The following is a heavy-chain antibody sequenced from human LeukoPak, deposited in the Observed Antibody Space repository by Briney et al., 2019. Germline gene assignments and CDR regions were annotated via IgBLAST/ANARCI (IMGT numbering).Heavy chain of an antibody. CDR2: INPSSGST. J-gene: IGHJ4*02. CDR3: ARGGNIYCSGGSCSSLCDS. D-gene: IGHD2-15*01. V-gene: IGHV1-46*01. Sequence: ASVKVSCKASGYTFTDYYIHWVRQAPGQGLEWMGIINPSSGSTNYAQKFQGRVTMTRDMSTNTVYMELSSLRSEDTAVYFCARGGNIYCSGGSCSSLCDSWGQGTLVTVSS. CDR1: GYTFTDYY.